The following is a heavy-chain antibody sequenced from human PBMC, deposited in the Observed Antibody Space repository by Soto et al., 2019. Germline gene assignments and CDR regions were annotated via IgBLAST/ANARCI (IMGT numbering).Heavy chain of an antibody. V-gene: IGHV3-23*01. CDR1: GFTFSSYA. D-gene: IGHD3-3*01. Sequence: GGSLRLSCAASGFTFSSYAMSWVRQAPGKGLEWVSAISGSGGSTYYADSVKGRFTISRDNSKNTLYLQMNSLRAEDTAVYYCAKDDAGTYCDFWSGPFWGQGTLVTVSS. CDR2: ISGSGGST. CDR3: AKDDAGTYCDFWSGPF. J-gene: IGHJ4*02.